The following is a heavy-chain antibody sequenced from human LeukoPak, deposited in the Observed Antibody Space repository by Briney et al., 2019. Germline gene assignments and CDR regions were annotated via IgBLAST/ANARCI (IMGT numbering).Heavy chain of an antibody. Sequence: SETLSLTCTVSGGSISSRSYYWGWIRQPPGKGLEWIGSIYYSGSTYYNPSLKSRVTISVDTSKNQFSLKLSSVTAADTAVYYCARPNSSSWYSWFDPWGQGTLVTVSS. CDR3: ARPNSSSWYSWFDP. CDR1: GGSISSRSYY. V-gene: IGHV4-39*01. J-gene: IGHJ5*02. D-gene: IGHD6-13*01. CDR2: IYYSGST.